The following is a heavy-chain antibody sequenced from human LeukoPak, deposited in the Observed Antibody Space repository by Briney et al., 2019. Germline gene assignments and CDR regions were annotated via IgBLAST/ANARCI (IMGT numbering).Heavy chain of an antibody. Sequence: QPGGSLRLSCAASGFTFYDYAMYWVRQAPGKGLEWVSLISWDGGSTYYADSVKGRFTISRDNSKNSLYLQMNSLRAEDTALYYCAKDGDCSGGSCYYYYYYYMDVWGKGTTVTVSS. J-gene: IGHJ6*03. CDR2: ISWDGGST. D-gene: IGHD2-15*01. CDR3: AKDGDCSGGSCYYYYYYYMDV. V-gene: IGHV3-43D*04. CDR1: GFTFYDYA.